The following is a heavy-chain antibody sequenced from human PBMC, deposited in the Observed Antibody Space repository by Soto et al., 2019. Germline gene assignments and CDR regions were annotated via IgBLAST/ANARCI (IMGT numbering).Heavy chain of an antibody. J-gene: IGHJ5*02. D-gene: IGHD3-22*01. V-gene: IGHV3-23*01. CDR1: GFTFSSYA. Sequence: EVQLLESGGGLVQPGGSLRLSCAASGFTFSSYAMSWVRQAPGKGLEWVSTNSGSGDTTYYADFVEGRFTISRDNSKNMLYLQMITLRAEDTAGYYCAKGDRSAYLSGFAPWGQGTLVSVSS. CDR3: AKGDRSAYLSGFAP. CDR2: NSGSGDTT.